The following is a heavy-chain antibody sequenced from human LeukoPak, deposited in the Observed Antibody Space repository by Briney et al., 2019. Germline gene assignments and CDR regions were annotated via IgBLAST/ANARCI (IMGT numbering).Heavy chain of an antibody. D-gene: IGHD3-3*01. CDR1: GFTFSSYE. CDR3: ARGRLIFGVGSGSLDY. J-gene: IGHJ4*02. CDR2: ISSSGSTI. V-gene: IGHV3-48*03. Sequence: PGGSLRLSCAASGFTFSSYEMNWVRQAPGKGLEWVSYISSSGSTIYYADSVKGRFTISRDNSKNTLYLQMNSLRAEDTAVYYCARGRLIFGVGSGSLDYWGQGTLVTVSS.